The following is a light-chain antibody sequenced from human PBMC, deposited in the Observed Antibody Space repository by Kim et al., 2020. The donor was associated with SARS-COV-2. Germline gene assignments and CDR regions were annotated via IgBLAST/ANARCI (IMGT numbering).Light chain of an antibody. CDR1: QGVSSSH. CDR3: QKYGSTWT. J-gene: IGKJ1*01. V-gene: IGKV3-20*01. CDR2: GAS. Sequence: WSPGERATLSCRASQGVSSSHLAWYQQKAGQAPRLLIYGASTRATGIPDRCSGSGSGTDFTLTISRLEPEDFAVFYCQKYGSTWTFGQGTKVDIK.